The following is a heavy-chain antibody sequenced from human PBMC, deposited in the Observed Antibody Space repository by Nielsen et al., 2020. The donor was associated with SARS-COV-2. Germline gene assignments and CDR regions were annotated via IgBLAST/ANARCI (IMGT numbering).Heavy chain of an antibody. CDR3: ARAGGHCTTSSCPPGYYYFYMEV. V-gene: IGHV1-69*13. CDR2: IIPLFGTA. D-gene: IGHD2-2*01. CDR1: GGTFSRYA. Sequence: SVKVSCKASGGTFSRYAISWVRQAPGQGLEWMGGIIPLFGTAHYAQKFQGRVTITADESTSTAYMELSSLSSEDTAVYYCARAGGHCTTSSCPPGYYYFYMEVWGIGTTVTVSS. J-gene: IGHJ6*03.